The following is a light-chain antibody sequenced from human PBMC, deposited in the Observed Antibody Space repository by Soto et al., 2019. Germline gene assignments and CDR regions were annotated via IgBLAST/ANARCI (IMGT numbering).Light chain of an antibody. Sequence: QSVLTQPASVSGSPGQSIAISCTGTSSDVGGYNYVSWHQQHPGKAPKVLISVVSNRPSGVSNRFSGSKSGNMASQTISGLQAEDEADYYCSSYRSGGTFVFGSGTKVTVL. CDR3: SSYRSGGTFV. V-gene: IGLV2-14*01. CDR2: VVS. CDR1: SSDVGGYNY. J-gene: IGLJ1*01.